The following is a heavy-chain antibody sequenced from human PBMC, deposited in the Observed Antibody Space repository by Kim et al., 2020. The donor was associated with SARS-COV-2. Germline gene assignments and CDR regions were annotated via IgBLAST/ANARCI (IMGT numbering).Heavy chain of an antibody. Sequence: ASVKVSCKASGYTFTGYYMHWVRQAPGQGLEWMGRINPNSGGTNYAQKFQGRVTMTRDTSISTAYMELSRLRSDDTAVYYCAREALAASTHRWFDPWGQGTLVTVSS. D-gene: IGHD6-13*01. CDR2: INPNSGGT. V-gene: IGHV1-2*06. J-gene: IGHJ5*02. CDR1: GYTFTGYY. CDR3: AREALAASTHRWFDP.